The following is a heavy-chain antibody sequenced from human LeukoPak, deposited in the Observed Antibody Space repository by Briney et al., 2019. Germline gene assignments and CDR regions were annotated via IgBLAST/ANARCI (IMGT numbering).Heavy chain of an antibody. CDR2: IKQDGSEK. V-gene: IGHV3-7*01. Sequence: GGSLRLSCAASGFTFSSNWMSWVRQAPGKGLEWVANIKQDGSEKYYVDSVKGRFTISRDNAKNSLYLQMNSLRAEDTAVYYCARGPKCSGGSCYSSWFDPWGQGTLDTVSS. CDR1: GFTFSSNW. J-gene: IGHJ5*02. D-gene: IGHD2-15*01. CDR3: ARGPKCSGGSCYSSWFDP.